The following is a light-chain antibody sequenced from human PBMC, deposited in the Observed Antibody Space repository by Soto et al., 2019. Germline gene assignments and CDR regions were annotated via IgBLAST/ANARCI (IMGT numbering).Light chain of an antibody. CDR1: VSNIGARYD. V-gene: IGLV1-40*01. CDR2: DND. Sequence: QSVLTQLPSVSGAPGQRVAISCAGGVSNIGARYDVHWYQQFPGTAPKLLIYDNDNRPSGVPDRFSGSKSGTSASLAISGLHVEDEADYYCQSYDSSLRTVVFGGGTKLTVL. J-gene: IGLJ2*01. CDR3: QSYDSSLRTVV.